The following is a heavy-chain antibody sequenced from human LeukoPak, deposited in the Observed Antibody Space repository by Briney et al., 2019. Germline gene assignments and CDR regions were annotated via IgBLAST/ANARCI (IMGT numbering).Heavy chain of an antibody. Sequence: GGPLRLSCAASGFTFTSYTMTWVRQAPGKGLEWVSGISDSGGSTHYADSVKGRFTISRDSSKNTLYLHMNSLRLEDTAVYWCAKTLWGLTLLSSDYWGQGTLVTVSS. D-gene: IGHD3-16*01. V-gene: IGHV3-23*01. CDR1: GFTFTSYT. J-gene: IGHJ4*02. CDR3: AKTLWGLTLLSSDY. CDR2: ISDSGGST.